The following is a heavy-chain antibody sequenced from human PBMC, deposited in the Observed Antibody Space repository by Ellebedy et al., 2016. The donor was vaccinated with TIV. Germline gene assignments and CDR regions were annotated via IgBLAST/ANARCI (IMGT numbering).Heavy chain of an antibody. V-gene: IGHV3-23*01. CDR3: AKTDGSGSYVAYDY. D-gene: IGHD3-10*01. Sequence: GGSLRLXXAASGFTVSSNYMSWVRQAPGKGLEWVSTISATAASTYYADAVRGRFTISRDNSKNTLYLQMNSLRAEDTAVYCCAKTDGSGSYVAYDYWGQGILVTVSS. J-gene: IGHJ4*02. CDR2: ISATAAST. CDR1: GFTVSSNY.